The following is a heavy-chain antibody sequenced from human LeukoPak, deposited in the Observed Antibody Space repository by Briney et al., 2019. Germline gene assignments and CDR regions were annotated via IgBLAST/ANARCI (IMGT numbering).Heavy chain of an antibody. Sequence: ASVKVSCKASGGTFSSYAISWVRQAPGQGLEWMGGIIPIFGTANYAHKFQGRVTITADKSTSTAYMELSSLRSEDTAVYYCARQRGVPAYYYYYMDVWGKGTTVTVSS. CDR1: GGTFSSYA. CDR2: IIPIFGTA. V-gene: IGHV1-69*06. CDR3: ARQRGVPAYYYYYMDV. J-gene: IGHJ6*03.